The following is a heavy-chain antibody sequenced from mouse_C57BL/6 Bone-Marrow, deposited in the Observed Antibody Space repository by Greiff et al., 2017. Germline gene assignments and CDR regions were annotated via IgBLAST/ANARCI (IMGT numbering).Heavy chain of an antibody. CDR2: IDPENGDT. CDR3: TTRVYYGSSYWYFDV. Sequence: EVQLQQSGAELVRPGASVTLSCTASGFNIKDDYMHWVKQRPEQGLEWIGWIDPENGDTEYASKFQGKATITADTSSNTAYLQLSSLTSEDTAVYYCTTRVYYGSSYWYFDVWGTGTTVTVSS. D-gene: IGHD1-1*01. V-gene: IGHV14-4*01. J-gene: IGHJ1*03. CDR1: GFNIKDDY.